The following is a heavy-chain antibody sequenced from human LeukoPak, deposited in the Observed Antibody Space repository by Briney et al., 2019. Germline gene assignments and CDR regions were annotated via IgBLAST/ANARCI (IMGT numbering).Heavy chain of an antibody. D-gene: IGHD2-15*01. CDR2: IYYSGST. Sequence: SETLSLTCTVSGGSISSSSFYWGWIRQPPGKGLEWIGSIYYSGSTYYNPSLKSRVTISVDTSKNQFSLKLSSVTAADTAVYYCATRRVLGYCSGGSCFWVANWFDPWGQGTLVTVSS. J-gene: IGHJ5*02. CDR1: GGSISSSSFY. V-gene: IGHV4-39*07. CDR3: ATRRVLGYCSGGSCFWVANWFDP.